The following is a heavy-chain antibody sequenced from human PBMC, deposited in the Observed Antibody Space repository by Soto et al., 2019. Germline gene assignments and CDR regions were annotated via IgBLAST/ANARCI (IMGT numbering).Heavy chain of an antibody. V-gene: IGHV3-23*01. D-gene: IGHD4-17*01. CDR1: GFSFSSYA. J-gene: IGHJ4*02. CDR2: FSAGGRA. CDR3: AKESMPEHYGDTLFDY. Sequence: QLLESGGGLVQPGGSLRRSCEASGFSFSSYALSWVRQAPGKGLEWVSTFSAGGRAYYADSVKGRFTIAKDTSKNTLHLQASSLRAEDTAVYYCAKESMPEHYGDTLFDYWGQGTRVTVSS.